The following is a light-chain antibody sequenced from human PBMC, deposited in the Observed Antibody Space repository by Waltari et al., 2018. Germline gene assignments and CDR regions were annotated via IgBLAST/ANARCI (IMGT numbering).Light chain of an antibody. J-gene: IGLJ1*01. V-gene: IGLV1-47*01. CDR3: AAWDDRLSGYV. CDR1: NSNVESHY. CDR2: TNS. Sequence: QSVLTQPPSASGTPGQRVTISCSGSNSNVESHYVYWYQRVPGPAPKLLIYTNSQPPSGGPSVFSGSKSGTSASLAISGLRSEDEADYYCAAWDDRLSGYVFGSGTSVTVL.